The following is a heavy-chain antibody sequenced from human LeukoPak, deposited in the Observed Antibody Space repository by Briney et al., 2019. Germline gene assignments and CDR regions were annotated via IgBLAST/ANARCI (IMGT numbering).Heavy chain of an antibody. CDR1: GFTLSSYW. D-gene: IGHD4-17*01. J-gene: IGHJ4*02. Sequence: PGGSLRLSCVASGFTLSSYWMSWVRQAPGKGLEWVANIKQDGSEKYYVDSVEGRFTISRDNAKNSLYLQMNSLRAEDTAVYYCARVFGDYVLGYFDYWGQGTLVTVSS. CDR3: ARVFGDYVLGYFDY. V-gene: IGHV3-7*01. CDR2: IKQDGSEK.